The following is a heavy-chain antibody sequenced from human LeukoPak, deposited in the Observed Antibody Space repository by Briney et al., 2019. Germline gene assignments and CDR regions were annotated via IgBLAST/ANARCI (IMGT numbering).Heavy chain of an antibody. CDR2: ISYDGSNK. D-gene: IGHD3-9*01. V-gene: IGHV3-30-3*01. J-gene: IGHJ6*02. CDR1: GFSLSGSA. CDR3: ARDYEYYDILTGYSSGAYYYYYGMDV. Sequence: GGSLRLSCAASGFSLSGSAVHWVRQAPGKGLEWVAVISYDGSNKYYADSVKGRFTISRDNSKNTLYLQMNSLRAEDTAVYYCARDYEYYDILTGYSSGAYYYYYGMDVWGQGTTVTVSS.